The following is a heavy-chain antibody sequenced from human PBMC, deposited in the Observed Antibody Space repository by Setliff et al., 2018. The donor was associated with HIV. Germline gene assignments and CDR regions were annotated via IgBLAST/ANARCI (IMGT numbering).Heavy chain of an antibody. CDR2: ISPHNGDR. Sequence: ASVKVSCKASGYTFTDYFIHWVRQAPGQGLEWMGWISPHNGDRKTPQRFRGRVTMTRDTSISTVYMELSGLTSDDTAAYVCARQLSNSLDHWGQGTQVTVSS. J-gene: IGHJ4*02. CDR1: GYTFTDYF. V-gene: IGHV1-2*02. D-gene: IGHD1-1*01. CDR3: ARQLSNSLDH.